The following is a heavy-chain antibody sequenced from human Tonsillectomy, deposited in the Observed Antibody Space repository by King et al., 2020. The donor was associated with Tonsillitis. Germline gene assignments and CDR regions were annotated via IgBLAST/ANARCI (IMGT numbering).Heavy chain of an antibody. Sequence: VQLVESGGGVVQPGRSLRLSCAASGFAFSSFGIHWVRQAPGEGLEWVAVIWFDGGKKYYADSVKGRFTISRDNSANTVSLLMNSLRAEDTAVYYCAKERIPGAAYYYYFYMDVWGKGTTVTVSS. CDR3: AKERIPGAAYYYYFYMDV. CDR2: IWFDGGKK. CDR1: GFAFSSFG. V-gene: IGHV3-33*03. J-gene: IGHJ6*03. D-gene: IGHD1-26*01.